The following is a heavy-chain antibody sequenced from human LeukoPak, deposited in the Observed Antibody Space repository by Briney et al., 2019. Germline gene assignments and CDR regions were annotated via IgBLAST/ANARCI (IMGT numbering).Heavy chain of an antibody. CDR2: ISYSGST. V-gene: IGHV4-59*01. Sequence: PSETLSLTCTVSGGSISRYYWSWIPQPPGKGLEWIGYISYSGSTNYNPSLKSRVTISVDTSKNQFSLELSSVTAADTAVYYCARMGVVGNPFDYWGQGTLVTVSS. D-gene: IGHD4-23*01. CDR3: ARMGVVGNPFDY. CDR1: GGSISRYY. J-gene: IGHJ4*02.